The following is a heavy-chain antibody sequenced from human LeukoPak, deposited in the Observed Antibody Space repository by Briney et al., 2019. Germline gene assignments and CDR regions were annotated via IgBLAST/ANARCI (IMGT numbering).Heavy chain of an antibody. V-gene: IGHV3-23*01. D-gene: IGHD2-8*01. CDR2: ISGSGGST. CDR3: ATGYCTNGVCYEDYYYGMDV. J-gene: IGHJ6*02. CDR1: GFTFSSYA. Sequence: GGSLRLSCAASGFTFSSYAMSWVRQAPGKGLEWVSAISGSGGSTYYADSVKGRFTISRDNSKNTLYLQMNSLRAEDTAVYYCATGYCTNGVCYEDYYYGMDVWGQGTTVTVSS.